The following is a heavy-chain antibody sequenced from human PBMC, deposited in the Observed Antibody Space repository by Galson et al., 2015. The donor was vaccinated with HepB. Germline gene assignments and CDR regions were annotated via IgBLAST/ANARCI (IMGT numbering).Heavy chain of an antibody. CDR1: GGSVSGRSYY. CDR3: ARLGFVGQFATTLWWFDP. CDR2: IYYTGST. Sequence: SETLSLTCSVSGGSVSGRSYYWSWIRQPPGKGLELIGYIYYTGSTNYNPSLRSRVTISIDTSKNHFSLKLSSVTAADTALYYCARLGFVGQFATTLWWFDPWGPGTLVTVSS. V-gene: IGHV4-61*03. D-gene: IGHD3-10*01. J-gene: IGHJ5*02.